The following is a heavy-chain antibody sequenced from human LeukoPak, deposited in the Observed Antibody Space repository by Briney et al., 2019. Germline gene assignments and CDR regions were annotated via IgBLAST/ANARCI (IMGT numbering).Heavy chain of an antibody. CDR1: GGSISSGSYY. CDR2: IYTSGST. V-gene: IGHV4-61*02. J-gene: IGHJ3*02. D-gene: IGHD3-22*01. CDR3: ASYYYDSSGPDAFDI. Sequence: SETLSLTCTASGGSISSGSYYWSWIRQPAGKGLEWIGRIYTSGSTNYNPSLKSRVTISVDTSKNQFSLKLSSVTAADTAVYYCASYYYDSSGPDAFDIWGRGTMVTVSS.